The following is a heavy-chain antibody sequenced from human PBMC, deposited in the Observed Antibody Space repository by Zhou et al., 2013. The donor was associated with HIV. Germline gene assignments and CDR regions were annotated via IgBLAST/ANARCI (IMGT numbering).Heavy chain of an antibody. CDR2: IYPSGST. Sequence: QVQLQESGPGLVKPSETLSLTCTVSGGSISSYYWTWIRQPAGKGLEWIGHIYPSGSTNYNPSLKSRVTISVDSSKSQFSLKLTSVTAADTAVYYCARVIPAAIPRSPNYYYYMDVWGKGPRSPSP. CDR1: GGSISSYY. J-gene: IGHJ6*03. D-gene: IGHD2-2*02. CDR3: ARVIPAAIPRSPNYYYYMDV. V-gene: IGHV4-4*07.